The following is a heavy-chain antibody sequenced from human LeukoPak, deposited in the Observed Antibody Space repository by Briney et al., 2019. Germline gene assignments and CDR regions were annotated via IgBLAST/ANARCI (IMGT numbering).Heavy chain of an antibody. D-gene: IGHD3-22*01. CDR2: ISGSGGGT. Sequence: GGSLRLSCAVSGITLSNYGMSWVRQAPEKGLEWVAGISGSGGGTVYADSVKGRFTISRDNPKNTLYLQVNSLRAEDTAVYFCAKRGVVIRVILVGFHKEAYYFDSWGQGALVTVSS. CDR3: AKRGVVIRVILVGFHKEAYYFDS. CDR1: GITLSNYG. V-gene: IGHV3-23*01. J-gene: IGHJ4*02.